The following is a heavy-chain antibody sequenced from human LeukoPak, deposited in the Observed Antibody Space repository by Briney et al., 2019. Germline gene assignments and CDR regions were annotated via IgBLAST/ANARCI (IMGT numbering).Heavy chain of an antibody. D-gene: IGHD3-22*01. CDR2: IYYSGST. J-gene: IGHJ4*02. CDR1: GGSISSYY. Sequence: SETLSLTCTVSGGSISSYYWSWIRQPPGKGLEWIGYIYYSGSTNYNPSLRSRVTISVDTSKNQFSLKLSSVTAADTAVYYCASYSYYYDSSGYFDYWGQGTLVTVSS. V-gene: IGHV4-59*01. CDR3: ASYSYYYDSSGYFDY.